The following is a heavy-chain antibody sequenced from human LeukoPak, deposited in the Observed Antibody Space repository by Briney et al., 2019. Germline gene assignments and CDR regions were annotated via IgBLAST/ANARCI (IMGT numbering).Heavy chain of an antibody. CDR2: IYYSGST. J-gene: IGHJ5*02. D-gene: IGHD2-15*01. CDR1: GGSISTYY. V-gene: IGHV4-59*12. Sequence: SETLSLTCTVSGGSISTYYWSWVRQPPGKGLEWIGYIYYSGSTNYNPSLKSRVTISVDTSKNQFSLKLSSVTAADTAVYYCARRGYCSGGSCYHNWFDPWGQGTLVTVSS. CDR3: ARRGYCSGGSCYHNWFDP.